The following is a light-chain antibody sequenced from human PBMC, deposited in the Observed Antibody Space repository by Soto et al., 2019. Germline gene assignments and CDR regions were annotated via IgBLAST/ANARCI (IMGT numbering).Light chain of an antibody. CDR3: QQCTIYPVT. CDR1: QGITSA. CDR2: DDS. Sequence: AVQLTQSPFSLSASVGDTVTITCRASQGITSALAWYQQKPGKPPKLLIYDDSKLESGVPSRFSGSGSGTDFTLTIVSLQPDDFATYYCQQCTIYPVTFGQGTRLEIK. V-gene: IGKV1-13*02. J-gene: IGKJ5*01.